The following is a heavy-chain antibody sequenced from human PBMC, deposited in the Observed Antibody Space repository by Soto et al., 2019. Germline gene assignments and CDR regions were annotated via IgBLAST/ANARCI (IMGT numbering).Heavy chain of an antibody. D-gene: IGHD3-9*01. CDR2: IIPIFGTA. Sequence: GASVKVSCKASGGTFSSYAISWVRQAPGQGLEWMGGIIPIFGTANYAQKFQGRVTITADESTSTANMELSSLRSEDTAVYYCAVSVLRYFDWSEAGLYYYYCRMDVWGQGTTVTVSS. CDR1: GGTFSSYA. J-gene: IGHJ6*02. CDR3: AVSVLRYFDWSEAGLYYYYCRMDV. V-gene: IGHV1-69*13.